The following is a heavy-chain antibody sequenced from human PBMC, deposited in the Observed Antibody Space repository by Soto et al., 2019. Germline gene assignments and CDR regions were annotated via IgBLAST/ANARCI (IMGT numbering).Heavy chain of an antibody. D-gene: IGHD3-16*01. CDR2: IYYSGST. CDR1: GGSISRYY. V-gene: IGHV4-59*01. Sequence: SETLSLTCTVSGGSISRYYWSWIRQPPGKGLEWIGYIYYSGSTNYNPSLQSRVTISVDTSKNQFSLKLSSVPAADTAVYYCARLLFFGGSWFDSRGQGTLVTVSS. CDR3: ARLLFFGGSWFDS. J-gene: IGHJ5*01.